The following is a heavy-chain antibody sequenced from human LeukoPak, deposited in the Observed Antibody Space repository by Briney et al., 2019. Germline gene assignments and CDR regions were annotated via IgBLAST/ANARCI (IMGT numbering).Heavy chain of an antibody. V-gene: IGHV3-20*04. CDR1: GFTFDDYG. J-gene: IGHJ4*02. CDR2: INWNGGST. Sequence: GGSLRLSCAASGFTFDDYGMSWVRQAPGKVLEWVSGINWNGGSTSYADSVKGRFTISRDTAKNSLYLQMNSLRAEDTALYYCARLKAAAGSNFDYWGQGTLVTVSS. CDR3: ARLKAAAGSNFDY. D-gene: IGHD6-13*01.